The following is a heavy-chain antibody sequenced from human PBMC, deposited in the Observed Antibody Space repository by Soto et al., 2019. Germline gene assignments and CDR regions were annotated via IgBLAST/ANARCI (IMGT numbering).Heavy chain of an antibody. CDR2: IYYSGST. V-gene: IGHV4-31*03. J-gene: IGHJ5*02. CDR3: AGGLIP. Sequence: QVQLQESGPGLVKPSQTLSLTCTVSGGSISSGGYYWSWIRQHPGKGLEWIGYIYYSGSTNYNPSRKSRVTISVETSKHQSSLKLRSVTAADATVYYCAGGLIPGGQGTLVTVSS. CDR1: GGSISSGGYY.